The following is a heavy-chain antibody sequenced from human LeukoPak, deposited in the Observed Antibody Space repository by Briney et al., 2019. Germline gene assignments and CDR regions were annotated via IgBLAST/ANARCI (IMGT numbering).Heavy chain of an antibody. D-gene: IGHD3-3*01. CDR1: GFTFSSYN. V-gene: IGHV3-21*04. Sequence: GGSLRLSCAASGFTFSSYNMNWVRQAPGKGLEWVSSITSGSSYIYYADSVKGRFTISRDNAKNSLYLQMNSLRAEDTAVYYCANGWSGYYRGDYWGQGTLVTVSS. J-gene: IGHJ4*02. CDR2: ITSGSSYI. CDR3: ANGWSGYYRGDY.